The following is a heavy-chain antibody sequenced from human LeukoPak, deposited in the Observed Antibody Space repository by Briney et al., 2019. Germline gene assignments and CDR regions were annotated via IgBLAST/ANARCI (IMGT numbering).Heavy chain of an antibody. CDR2: IYYSGST. D-gene: IGHD3-9*01. V-gene: IGHV4-39*01. CDR1: GGSISSSSYY. CDR3: ANVLRYFDWLSDAFDI. J-gene: IGHJ3*02. Sequence: KPSETLSLTCTVSGGSISSSSYYWGWIRQPPGKGLEWIGSIYYSGSTYYNPSLKSRVTISVDTSKNQFSLKLSSVTAADTAVYYCANVLRYFDWLSDAFDIWGQGTMVTVSS.